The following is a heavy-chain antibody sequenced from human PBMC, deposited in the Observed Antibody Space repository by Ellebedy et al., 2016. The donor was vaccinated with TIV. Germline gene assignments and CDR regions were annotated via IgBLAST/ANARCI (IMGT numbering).Heavy chain of an antibody. V-gene: IGHV1-2*04. J-gene: IGHJ4*02. CDR3: ARGPDYYYDSTYYFDY. D-gene: IGHD3-22*01. CDR2: INPNSGGT. Sequence: ASVKVSCTASGYTFTGYYMHWVRQAPGQGLEWMGWINPNSGGTNYAQKFQGWVTMTRDTSISTAYMELSRLRSDDTAVYYCARGPDYYYDSTYYFDYWGQGTLVTVSS. CDR1: GYTFTGYY.